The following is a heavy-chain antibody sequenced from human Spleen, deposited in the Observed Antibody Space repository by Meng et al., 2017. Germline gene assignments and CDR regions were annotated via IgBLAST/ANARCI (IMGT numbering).Heavy chain of an antibody. V-gene: IGHV4-39*07. CDR1: GGSISSSSYY. CDR3: AKCGYSGYNCLDWFDP. Sequence: SETLSLTCTVSGGSISSSSYYWGWIRQPPGKGLEWIGSIYYSGSTYYNPSLKSRVTISVDTSKNQFSLKLSSVTAADTAVYYCAKCGYSGYNCLDWFDPWGQGTLVTVSS. J-gene: IGHJ5*02. CDR2: IYYSGST. D-gene: IGHD5-12*01.